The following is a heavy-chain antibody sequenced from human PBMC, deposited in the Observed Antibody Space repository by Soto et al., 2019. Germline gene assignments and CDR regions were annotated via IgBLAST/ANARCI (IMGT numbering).Heavy chain of an antibody. CDR3: AKDRSGPGTHSINDY. Sequence: GGSLRLSCAASGFTFSSYAMSWVRQAPGKGLEWVSAIRGSGGSTYYADSVKGRFTISRDNSKNTLYLQMNSLRAEDTAVYYCAKDRSGPGTHSINDYWGQGTLVTVSS. D-gene: IGHD6-25*01. V-gene: IGHV3-23*01. CDR1: GFTFSSYA. J-gene: IGHJ4*02. CDR2: IRGSGGST.